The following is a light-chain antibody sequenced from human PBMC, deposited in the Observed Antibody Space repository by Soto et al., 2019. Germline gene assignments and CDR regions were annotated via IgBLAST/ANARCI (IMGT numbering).Light chain of an antibody. CDR2: AAS. CDR1: EDIDNY. V-gene: IGKV1-9*01. J-gene: IGKJ4*01. CDR3: QQLRMYPST. Sequence: IQLTQSPSSLSASVVCRGTIICLDSEDIDNYFAWYQQKPGAAPKLLIYAASTLYGGVPSRFSGSGSGTDFALTITSLPAEDFATYYCQQLRMYPSTFGGGTKVDIK.